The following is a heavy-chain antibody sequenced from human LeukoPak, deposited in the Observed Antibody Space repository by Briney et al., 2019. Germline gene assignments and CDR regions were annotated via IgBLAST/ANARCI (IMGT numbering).Heavy chain of an antibody. V-gene: IGHV4-59*01. CDR3: ARVVAVAGPKWGFDI. CDR2: IYYSGST. D-gene: IGHD6-19*01. CDR1: GGSISGYY. Sequence: SETLSLTCTVSGGSISGYYWSWIRQPPGKGLEWIGYIYYSGSTNYNPSLKSRVTISVDTSKNQFSLKLSSVTAADTAVYYCARVVAVAGPKWGFDIWGQGTMVTVSS. J-gene: IGHJ3*02.